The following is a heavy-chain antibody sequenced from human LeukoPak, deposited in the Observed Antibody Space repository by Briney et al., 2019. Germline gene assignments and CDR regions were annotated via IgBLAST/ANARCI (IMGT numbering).Heavy chain of an antibody. V-gene: IGHV1-8*01. J-gene: IGHJ6*03. CDR1: GYSFTSYD. CDR2: MNPNSGNT. D-gene: IGHD5-18*01. CDR3: ARGRREWIQLWLEMCYYYMDV. Sequence: ASVKVSCKASGYSFTSYDINWVRQATGQGLEWMGWMNPNSGNTGYAQKFQGRVTMTRNTSISTAYMELSSLRSEDTAVYYCARGRREWIQLWLEMCYYYMDVWGKGTTVTVSS.